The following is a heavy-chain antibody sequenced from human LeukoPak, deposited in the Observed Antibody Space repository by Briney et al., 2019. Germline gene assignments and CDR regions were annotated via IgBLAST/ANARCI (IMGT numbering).Heavy chain of an antibody. CDR1: GFTFSSYW. CDR2: VSDSDDGT. CDR3: AKDRGWGYTSSSGPGIDN. J-gene: IGHJ4*02. D-gene: IGHD6-6*01. Sequence: GGSLRLSCAASGFTFSSYWMHWVRQAPGKGLEWVSGVSDSDDGTYYADSVKGRFTISRDNPKNTVYLEMNSLRADDTAVYYCAKDRGWGYTSSSGPGIDNWGQGTLVTVSS. V-gene: IGHV3-23*01.